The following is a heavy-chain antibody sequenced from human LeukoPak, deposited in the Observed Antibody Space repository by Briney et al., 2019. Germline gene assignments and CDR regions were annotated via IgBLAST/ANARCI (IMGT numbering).Heavy chain of an antibody. V-gene: IGHV4-59*12. J-gene: IGHJ6*03. Sequence: PSETLSLTCTVSGGSISNYYWNWIRQPPGKGLEWIGYILSSGSTHHNPSLTSRISLSVDTSKNQFSLKLSSVTAADTAVYYCAREGLLAARSGVIYYYYYMDVWGKGTTVTVSS. CDR1: GGSISNYY. CDR3: AREGLLAARSGVIYYYYYMDV. D-gene: IGHD6-6*01. CDR2: ILSSGST.